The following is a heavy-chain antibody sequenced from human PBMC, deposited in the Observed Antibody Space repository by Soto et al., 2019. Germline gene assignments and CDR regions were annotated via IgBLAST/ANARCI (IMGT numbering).Heavy chain of an antibody. CDR3: AGGYWSNGVCYTYYYYHMGI. J-gene: IGHJ6*03. CDR1: GFSFSTYA. CDR2: ITPSGGNT. V-gene: IGHV3-23*01. Sequence: EVQLLESGGGLVQPGGSLRLSCAASGFSFSTYAMTWVRQAPGKGLEWVSTITPSGGNTYYADSVKVRFTITRDNSENTVYLQIDSLRAEDPGVYFCAGGYWSNGVCYTYYYYHMGIWGEGATVTVPS. D-gene: IGHD2-8*01.